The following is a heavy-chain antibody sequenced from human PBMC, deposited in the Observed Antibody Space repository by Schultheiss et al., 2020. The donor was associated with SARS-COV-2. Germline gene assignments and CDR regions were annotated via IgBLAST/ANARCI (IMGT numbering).Heavy chain of an antibody. Sequence: SQTLSLTCTVSGDSISSYYWSWIRQPPGKGLEWIGYIYYSGSTNYNPSLKSRVTISVDTSKNQFSLKLSSVTAADTAVYYCARILVEYSSSSFDYWGQGTLVTVSS. CDR1: GDSISSYY. D-gene: IGHD6-6*01. CDR3: ARILVEYSSSSFDY. CDR2: IYYSGST. V-gene: IGHV4-59*01. J-gene: IGHJ4*02.